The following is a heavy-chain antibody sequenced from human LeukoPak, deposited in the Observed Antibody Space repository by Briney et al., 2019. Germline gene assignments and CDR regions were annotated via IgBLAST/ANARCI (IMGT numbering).Heavy chain of an antibody. Sequence: ASVTVSCKASGYTFTSYYMHWVRQAPGQGLEWMGIINPSGGSTSYTQKFQGRVTMTRDTSTSTVYMELSSLRSEDTAVYYCARDRSWTYYDYVWGSPWYYFDYWGQGTLVTVSS. V-gene: IGHV1-46*01. J-gene: IGHJ4*02. CDR2: INPSGGST. CDR3: ARDRSWTYYDYVWGSPWYYFDY. D-gene: IGHD3-16*01. CDR1: GYTFTSYY.